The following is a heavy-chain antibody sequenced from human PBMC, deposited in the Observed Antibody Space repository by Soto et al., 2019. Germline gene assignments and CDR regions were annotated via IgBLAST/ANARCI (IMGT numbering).Heavy chain of an antibody. V-gene: IGHV3-11*06. CDR1: GFSFSDSY. Sequence: QVQLVESGGGLVKPGGSLRLSCAASGFSFSDSYMSWVRQAPGKGLEWVAYISGSSGYTGYADSVKGRFTISRDNAKNSLNTQMNSLRVENTAVYYCARDRGGYGPPDVWGQGTTVTVSS. CDR3: ARDRGGYGPPDV. J-gene: IGHJ6*02. CDR2: ISGSSGYT. D-gene: IGHD3-10*01.